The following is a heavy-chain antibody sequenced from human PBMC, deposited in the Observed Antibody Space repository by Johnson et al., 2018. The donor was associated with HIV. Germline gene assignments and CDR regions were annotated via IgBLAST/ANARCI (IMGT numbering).Heavy chain of an antibody. J-gene: IGHJ3*02. CDR1: GFTVNSNY. CDR2: IYSGGRT. Sequence: VQLVESGGGLVKPGGSLRLSCAASGFTVNSNYINWVRQAPGKGLECVSGIYSGGRTYYADSVEGRFTISRDNSKKTLYLQMNRLRAEDTAVYYCARAPGYSRAFDIWGQGTMVTVST. D-gene: IGHD5-18*01. V-gene: IGHV3-66*01. CDR3: ARAPGYSRAFDI.